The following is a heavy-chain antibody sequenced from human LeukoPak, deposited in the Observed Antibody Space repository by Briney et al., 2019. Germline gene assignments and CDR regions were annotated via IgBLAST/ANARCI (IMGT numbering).Heavy chain of an antibody. CDR1: GFTFSSYG. V-gene: IGHV3-33*01. CDR2: IWYDGSNK. J-gene: IGHJ4*02. Sequence: GGSLRLSCAASGFTFSSYGMHWVRQAPGKGLEWVAVIWYDGSNKYYADSVKGRFTISRDNSKNTLYLQMNSLRAEDTAVYYCARGATGICFDYWGQGTLVTVSS. D-gene: IGHD1-1*01. CDR3: ARGATGICFDY.